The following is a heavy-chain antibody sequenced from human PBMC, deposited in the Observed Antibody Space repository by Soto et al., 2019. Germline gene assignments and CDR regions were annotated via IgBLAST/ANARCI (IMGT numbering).Heavy chain of an antibody. CDR2: IDYTGNT. J-gene: IGHJ4*02. Sequence: QLQLQESGPGLVKPSETLSLTCTVSGGSISSSSYYWGCIRQPPGKGLEWIASIDYTGNTFYNPSITSRVTISVDTSKNQFSLKVTSVTAADTAVYYCARINKGYGTDSWGQGTLVTVSS. D-gene: IGHD5-18*01. CDR3: ARINKGYGTDS. V-gene: IGHV4-39*01. CDR1: GGSISSSSYY.